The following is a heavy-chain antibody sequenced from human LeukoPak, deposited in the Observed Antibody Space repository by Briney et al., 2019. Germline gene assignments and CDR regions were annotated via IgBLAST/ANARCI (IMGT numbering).Heavy chain of an antibody. Sequence: SVKVSCKASGGTFSSYAISWVRQAPGQGLEWMGGIIPIFGTANYAQKFQGRVTITADESTSTAYMELSGLRSEDTAVYYCARGAASSKYYYYYYYMDVWGKGTTVTVSS. V-gene: IGHV1-69*13. CDR2: IIPIFGTA. D-gene: IGHD6-13*01. CDR3: ARGAASSKYYYYYYYMDV. J-gene: IGHJ6*03. CDR1: GGTFSSYA.